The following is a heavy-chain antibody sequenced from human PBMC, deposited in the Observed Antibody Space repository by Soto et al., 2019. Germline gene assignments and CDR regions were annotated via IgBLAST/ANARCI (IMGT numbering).Heavy chain of an antibody. J-gene: IGHJ6*02. CDR1: GFTFSSYG. CDR2: ISYDGSNK. CDR3: AKGRYCSSTSCSTMDV. Sequence: LRLSCAASGFTFSSYGMHWVRQAPGKGLEWVAVISYDGSNKYYADSVKGRFTISRDNSKNTLYLQMNSLRAEDTAVYYCAKGRYCSSTSCSTMDVWGQGTTVTVSS. V-gene: IGHV3-30*18. D-gene: IGHD2-2*01.